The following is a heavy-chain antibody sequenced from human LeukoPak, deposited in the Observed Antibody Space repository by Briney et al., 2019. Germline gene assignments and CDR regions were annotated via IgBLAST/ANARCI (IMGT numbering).Heavy chain of an antibody. CDR1: GFTFSSYA. J-gene: IGHJ4*02. V-gene: IGHV3-23*01. Sequence: GGSLRLSCAASGFTFSSYAMNWVRQAPGKGLEWVSSISASGRNTYSADSVKGRFTISRDNSKNTLYLQMNSLRAEGTAVYYCAKSSYYDSSGYYREYYFDHWGQGTLVTVSS. D-gene: IGHD3-22*01. CDR2: ISASGRNT. CDR3: AKSSYYDSSGYYREYYFDH.